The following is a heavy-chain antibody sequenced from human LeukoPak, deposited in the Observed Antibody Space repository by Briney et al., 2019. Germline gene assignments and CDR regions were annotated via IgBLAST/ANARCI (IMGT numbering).Heavy chain of an antibody. Sequence: PGGSLRLSCAASGFTFSGYWIHWVRQAPGKGLVWVSYISGDGSGKTYADSVKGRFTISRDNAKNTVDLHMNSLRAEDTAVYYCGRGGWGTGIDYLGQGTVVTVSS. CDR1: GFTFSGYW. D-gene: IGHD1-1*01. CDR3: GRGGWGTGIDY. J-gene: IGHJ4*02. CDR2: ISGDGSGK. V-gene: IGHV3-74*01.